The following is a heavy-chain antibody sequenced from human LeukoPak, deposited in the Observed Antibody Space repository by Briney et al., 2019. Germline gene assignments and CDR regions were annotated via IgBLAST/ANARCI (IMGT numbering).Heavy chain of an antibody. CDR3: AKKGTGSYSEFEY. V-gene: IGHV3-23*01. D-gene: IGHD1-26*01. Sequence: GGSLRLSCAASGFTFSSYAMSWVRQAPGKGLEWVSAISGGGSGTYYADSVKGRFTISRDDSRNTLYLQVSSLRAEDTAVYFCAKKGTGSYSEFEYWGQGTLVSVS. J-gene: IGHJ4*02. CDR1: GFTFSSYA. CDR2: ISGGGSGT.